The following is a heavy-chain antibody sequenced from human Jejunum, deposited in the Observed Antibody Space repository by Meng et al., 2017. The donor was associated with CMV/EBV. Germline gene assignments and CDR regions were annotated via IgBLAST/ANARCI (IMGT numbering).Heavy chain of an antibody. V-gene: IGHV4-59*01. D-gene: IGHD5-18*01. CDR2: VSYSGYT. J-gene: IGHJ4*02. CDR1: GCSLSGYY. Sequence: LSCTVSGCSLSGYYWHWIRQPPGRGLEWIGYVSYSGYTSYNPSLKSRVTISGDTSKNQFFLQLTSVTAADTAVYYCAREYSSSDYWGQGKRVTVSS. CDR3: AREYSSSDY.